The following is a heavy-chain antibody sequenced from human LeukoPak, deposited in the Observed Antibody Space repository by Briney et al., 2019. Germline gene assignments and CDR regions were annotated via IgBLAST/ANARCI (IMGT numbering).Heavy chain of an antibody. J-gene: IGHJ4*02. D-gene: IGHD3-10*01. Sequence: PGGSLRLSCAASGFTFSSYAMSWVRQAPGKGLEWVSAISGSGGSTYYADSVKGRFTISRDNAKNTLYLQMNSLRAEDTAVYYCARDFQYGSGSPDYWGQGTLVTVSS. V-gene: IGHV3-23*01. CDR1: GFTFSSYA. CDR2: ISGSGGST. CDR3: ARDFQYGSGSPDY.